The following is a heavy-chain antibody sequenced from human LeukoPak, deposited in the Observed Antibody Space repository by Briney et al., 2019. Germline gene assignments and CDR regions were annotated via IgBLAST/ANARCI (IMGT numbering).Heavy chain of an antibody. J-gene: IGHJ3*02. D-gene: IGHD3-10*01. Sequence: PSETLSLTCSVSGDSIIGYYWGWIRQPPGKGLEWIGNIYYTGNTNYNSSLKSRVTISLDTSKNQFSLKVISMTAADTAAYYCTKSDGYGLIRICGRGTMVTVSS. CDR2: IYYTGNT. V-gene: IGHV4-59*12. CDR3: TKSDGYGLIRI. CDR1: GDSIIGYY.